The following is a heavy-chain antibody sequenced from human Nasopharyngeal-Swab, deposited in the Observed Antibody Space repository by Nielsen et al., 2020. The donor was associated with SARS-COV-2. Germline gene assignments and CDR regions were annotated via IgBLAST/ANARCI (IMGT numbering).Heavy chain of an antibody. V-gene: IGHV3-7*01. CDR3: ARGRPLGGYYFGYFDY. J-gene: IGHJ4*02. D-gene: IGHD3-3*01. CDR1: GFTFSGYR. CDR2: IKQDASEM. Sequence: GGSLRLSCAASGFTFSGYRMSWVRQVPGKGLEWVANIKQDASEMYYVDSVKGRFTISRDNAKNSLYLQMNSLRAEDTAVYFCARGRPLGGYYFGYFDYWGQGTLVTVSS.